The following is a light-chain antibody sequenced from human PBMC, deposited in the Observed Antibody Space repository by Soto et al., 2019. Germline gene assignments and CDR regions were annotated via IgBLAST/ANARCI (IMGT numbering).Light chain of an antibody. Sequence: QSALTQPASVSGSPGQSITISCTGTSSDVGSYNLVSWYQQHPGKAPKLMIYGVSKRPSGVSNRFSGSKSGNTASLTISGLQAEDEADYYCCSYAGSTVFGGGTKVTVL. J-gene: IGLJ2*01. CDR2: GVS. CDR3: CSYAGSTV. V-gene: IGLV2-23*02. CDR1: SSDVGSYNL.